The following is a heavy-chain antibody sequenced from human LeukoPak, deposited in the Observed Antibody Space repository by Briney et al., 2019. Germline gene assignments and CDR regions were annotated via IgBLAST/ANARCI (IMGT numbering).Heavy chain of an antibody. Sequence: QAGGSLRLSCSAGGFTFSRYAMHWLRQAPGKGLEYVSAISSNGGSTYYADSVKGRFTISRDNSKNTLYLQMSSLRAEDTAVYHCARDPFIWSGYYDYWGQGTLVTVSS. J-gene: IGHJ4*02. CDR2: ISSNGGST. CDR1: GFTFSRYA. V-gene: IGHV3-64D*09. CDR3: ARDPFIWSGYYDY. D-gene: IGHD3-3*01.